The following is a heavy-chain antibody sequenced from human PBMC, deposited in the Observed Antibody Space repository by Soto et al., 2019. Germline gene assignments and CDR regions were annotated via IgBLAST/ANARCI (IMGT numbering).Heavy chain of an antibody. V-gene: IGHV1-69*02. CDR3: TRNKMALHP. CDR2: FIPILGKT. CDR1: GDTLNNFT. Sequence: QVQLVQSGAEVKEPGSSVKVSCKASGDTLNNFTVTWVRQAPGQGLEWMGTFIPILGKTNHAQKVQGRVTLSADTSTNPADMELSSLTSDDTAVYYCTRNKMALHPWGQGTLVTVSS. J-gene: IGHJ5*02.